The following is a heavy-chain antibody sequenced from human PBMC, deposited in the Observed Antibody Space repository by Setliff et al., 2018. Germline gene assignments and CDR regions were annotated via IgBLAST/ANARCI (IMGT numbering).Heavy chain of an antibody. J-gene: IGHJ1*01. Sequence: ASVKVSCKASGYIFSTYGITWVRQAPGQGLEWMGWISANNGHTRYAQKVQGRVTLTTDTSTNTGYMELRTLRSDDTAVYYCARGVTRDSIGYYRDEYFQHWGQGTLVTVSS. CDR2: ISANNGHT. CDR3: ARGVTRDSIGYYRDEYFQH. D-gene: IGHD3-22*01. V-gene: IGHV1-18*01. CDR1: GYIFSTYG.